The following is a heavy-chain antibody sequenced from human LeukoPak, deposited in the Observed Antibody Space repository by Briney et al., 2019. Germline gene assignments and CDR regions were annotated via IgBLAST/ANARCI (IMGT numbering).Heavy chain of an antibody. D-gene: IGHD3-22*01. CDR2: INHSGST. J-gene: IGHJ4*02. Sequence: SETLSLTCAVSGGSISSGGYSWSWIRQPPGTGLEWIGEINHSGSTNYNPSLKSRVTISVDTSKNQFSLKLSSVTAADTAVYYCARGRGYYYDSSGYYPSGDYWGQGTLVTVSS. CDR1: GGSISSGGYS. CDR3: ARGRGYYYDSSGYYPSGDY. V-gene: IGHV4-34*01.